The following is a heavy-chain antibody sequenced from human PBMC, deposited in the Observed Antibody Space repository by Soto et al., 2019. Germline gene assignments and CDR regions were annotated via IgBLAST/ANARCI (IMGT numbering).Heavy chain of an antibody. Sequence: QAQLVQSGAEVKKPGASVKVSCKASGYSFTSYYMHWVRQAPGQGLEWMEIINPSGGSTSYAQKFQGRVTMTRDTSTSTVYMELSGLRSEDTAVYYCARANTAMASSFDYWGQGNVVSVSS. CDR1: GYSFTSYY. CDR3: ARANTAMASSFDY. V-gene: IGHV1-46*01. D-gene: IGHD5-18*01. CDR2: INPSGGST. J-gene: IGHJ4*02.